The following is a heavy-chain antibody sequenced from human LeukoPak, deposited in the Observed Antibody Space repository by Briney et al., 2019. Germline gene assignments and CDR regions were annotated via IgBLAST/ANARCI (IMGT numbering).Heavy chain of an antibody. D-gene: IGHD2-15*01. CDR1: GGSFSGYY. CDR2: IYYRGST. V-gene: IGHV4-34*01. CDR3: ARGGRYCSGGSCYSNRPYFDY. J-gene: IGHJ4*02. Sequence: SETLYLTCAVYGGSFSGYYWSWIRQPPGKGLEGIGGIYYRGSTNYNPSLKSRVTISVDTSKNQFSLKLSSVTAAVTAVYYCARGGRYCSGGSCYSNRPYFDYWGQGTLVTVSS.